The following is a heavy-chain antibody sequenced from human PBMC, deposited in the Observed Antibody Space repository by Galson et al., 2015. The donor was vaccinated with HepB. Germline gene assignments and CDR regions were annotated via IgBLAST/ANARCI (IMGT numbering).Heavy chain of an antibody. CDR2: ISSSSTFI. D-gene: IGHD6-25*01. CDR3: ASRRGSSGRLALDY. CDR1: GFTFSSYT. J-gene: IGHJ4*02. Sequence: SLRLSCAASGFTFSSYTMDWARQAPGKGLEWVSSISSSSTFIYYADSVKGRFTISRDNAKNSLYLQMHSLRAEDTAVYYCASRRGSSGRLALDYWGQGTLVTVSS. V-gene: IGHV3-21*01.